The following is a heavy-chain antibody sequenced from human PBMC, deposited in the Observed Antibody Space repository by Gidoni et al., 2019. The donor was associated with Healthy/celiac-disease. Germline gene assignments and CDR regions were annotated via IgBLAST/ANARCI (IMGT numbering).Heavy chain of an antibody. CDR1: GFTFSSYA. CDR2: ISGRGGST. CDR3: AKDFRSGYENAATDY. D-gene: IGHD5-12*01. V-gene: IGHV3-23*01. J-gene: IGHJ4*02. Sequence: EVQLLESGGGLVQPGGSLRLSCAASGFTFSSYAMSWVRQAPGKGLEWVSAISGRGGSTYYADSVKGRFTISRDNSKNTLYLKMNSLRAEDTAVYYCAKDFRSGYENAATDYWGQGTLVTVSS.